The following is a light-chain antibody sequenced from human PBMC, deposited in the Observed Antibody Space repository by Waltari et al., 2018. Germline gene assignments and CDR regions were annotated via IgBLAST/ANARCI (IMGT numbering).Light chain of an antibody. V-gene: IGLV2-23*02. Sequence: QSARTQPAAASGSPGQTVPISRPGASSHRRRYEFDPWYQQPPGNAPKLVNSDVSKRPSGVSDRFSGSKSGDTASLTISGLQFEDEADYYCCSYAGNYVWVFGGGTRLTVL. CDR3: CSYAGNYVWV. CDR2: DVS. CDR1: SSHRRRYEF. J-gene: IGLJ3*02.